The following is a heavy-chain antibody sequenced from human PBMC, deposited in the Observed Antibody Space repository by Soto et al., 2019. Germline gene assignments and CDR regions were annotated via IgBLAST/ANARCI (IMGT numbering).Heavy chain of an antibody. Sequence: PGGSLRLSCAASGFTFSSYAMSWVRQAPGKGLEWVSAISGSGGSTYYADSVKGRFTISRDNSKNTLYLQMNSLRAEDTAVYYCAKDPLGYCSGGSCVRPYYYYYMDVWGKGTTVTVSS. CDR3: AKDPLGYCSGGSCVRPYYYYYMDV. CDR2: ISGSGGST. J-gene: IGHJ6*03. V-gene: IGHV3-23*01. D-gene: IGHD2-15*01. CDR1: GFTFSSYA.